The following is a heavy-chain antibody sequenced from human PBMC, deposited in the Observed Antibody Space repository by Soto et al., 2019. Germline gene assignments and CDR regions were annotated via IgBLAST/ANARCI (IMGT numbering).Heavy chain of an antibody. CDR2: ISGSGGST. Sequence: GGSLRLSCAASGFTFSNFAMTWVRQAPGKGLEWVSAISGSGGSTYYADSVKGRFTISRDNSKNTLYLQMNSLRADDTALYYCAYSNYGGYYYYMDVWGKGTTVTVSS. CDR3: AYSNYGGYYYYMDV. CDR1: GFTFSNFA. V-gene: IGHV3-23*01. J-gene: IGHJ6*03. D-gene: IGHD4-4*01.